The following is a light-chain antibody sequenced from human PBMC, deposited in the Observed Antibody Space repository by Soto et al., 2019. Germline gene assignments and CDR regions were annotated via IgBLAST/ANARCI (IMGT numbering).Light chain of an antibody. V-gene: IGLV1-44*01. CDR2: SNN. CDR3: AAWVNSINAYV. J-gene: IGLJ1*01. CDR1: SSNIGSNT. Sequence: QSVLTQPPSASGTPGQRVTISCSGSSSNIGSNTVNWYQQLPGTAPKLLIYSNNQRPSGVLARFSGSTTGTSASLATSGLQPADDDDDYFAAWVNSINAYVFGTGTKLTVL.